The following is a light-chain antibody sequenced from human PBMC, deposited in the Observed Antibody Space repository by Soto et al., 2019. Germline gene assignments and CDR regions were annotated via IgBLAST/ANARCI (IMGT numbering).Light chain of an antibody. J-gene: IGKJ4*01. V-gene: IGKV1-39*01. Sequence: DIQRTQSPSSLPASVGDRVTITCRASHSISRYLNWYQQKPGQAPKLMIYAASSLQSGVPSRFSGSGSGTDFTLTIRSLQPEDFATYYCQQSYSTPLTFGGGTKVDIK. CDR3: QQSYSTPLT. CDR2: AAS. CDR1: HSISRY.